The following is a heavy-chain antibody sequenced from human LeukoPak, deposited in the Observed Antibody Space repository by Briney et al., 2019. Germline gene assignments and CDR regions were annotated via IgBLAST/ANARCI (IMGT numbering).Heavy chain of an antibody. CDR3: ARAGQLRYMDV. J-gene: IGHJ6*03. CDR1: GFDFNDYY. V-gene: IGHV3-11*04. CDR2: IKTTGLTT. Sequence: GGSLRLSCAASGFDFNDYYMSWIRQAPGKGLEWISNIKTTGLTTYYADSVKGRFTISRDNAKNSLFLQMNSLRADDTAIYYCARAGQLRYMDVWGKGTAVTVSS.